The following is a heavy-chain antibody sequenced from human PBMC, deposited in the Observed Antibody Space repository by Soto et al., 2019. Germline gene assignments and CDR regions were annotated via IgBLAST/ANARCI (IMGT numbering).Heavy chain of an antibody. CDR1: GFTFSSYA. Sequence: EVQLVESGGSLVQPGGSLRLSCAASGFTFSSYAMSWVRQAPGKGLEWVSAISGSGGSIYYADSVKGRFTISRDNSKNTLYLQMKSLRAEDTAVYYCAKPSRHGYGDYTAPCFDYWGQGSLVTVSS. CDR3: AKPSRHGYGDYTAPCFDY. J-gene: IGHJ4*02. D-gene: IGHD4-17*01. CDR2: ISGSGGSI. V-gene: IGHV3-23*04.